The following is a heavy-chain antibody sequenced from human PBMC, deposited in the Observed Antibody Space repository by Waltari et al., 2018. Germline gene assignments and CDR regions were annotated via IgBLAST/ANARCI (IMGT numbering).Heavy chain of an antibody. Sequence: QVQLQQWGAGLLKPSETLSLTCAVYGGSFSGYYWSWIRQPPGKGLEGIGEINHSGSTNYNPSLNSRVTISVDTSKNQFSLKLSSVTAADTAVYYCARVPYYYGSGSGYYYGMDVWGQGTTVTVSS. J-gene: IGHJ6*02. V-gene: IGHV4-34*01. D-gene: IGHD3-10*01. CDR3: ARVPYYYGSGSGYYYGMDV. CDR2: INHSGST. CDR1: GGSFSGYY.